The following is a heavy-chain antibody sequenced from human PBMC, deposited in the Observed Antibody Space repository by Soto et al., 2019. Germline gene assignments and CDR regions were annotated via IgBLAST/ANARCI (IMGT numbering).Heavy chain of an antibody. CDR2: INSDGSST. D-gene: IGHD1-1*01. CDR1: GFTFSSYW. J-gene: IGHJ6*02. Sequence: GVSLRLSCAASGFTFSSYWMHWVRQAPGKGLVWVSRINSDGSSTSYADSVKGRFTISRDNAKNTLYLQMNSLRAEDTAVYYCARVSGYPYYYYYGMDIWGQGTTVTVSS. CDR3: ARVSGYPYYYYYGMDI. V-gene: IGHV3-74*01.